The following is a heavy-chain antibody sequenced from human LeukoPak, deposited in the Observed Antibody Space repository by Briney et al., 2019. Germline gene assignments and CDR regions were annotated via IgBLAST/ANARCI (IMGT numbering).Heavy chain of an antibody. J-gene: IGHJ4*02. Sequence: GGSLRLSCAASVFTFSSYAMSWVREAPGKGLEWVSAISGSGGSTYYADSVKGRFTISRDNSKNTLYLQMNSLRAEDTAVYYCAKDETGEGYFDYWGQGTLVTVSS. CDR2: ISGSGGST. CDR1: VFTFSSYA. V-gene: IGHV3-23*01. D-gene: IGHD7-27*01. CDR3: AKDETGEGYFDY.